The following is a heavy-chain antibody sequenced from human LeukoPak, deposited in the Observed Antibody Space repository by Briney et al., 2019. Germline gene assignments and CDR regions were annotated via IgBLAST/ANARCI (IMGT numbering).Heavy chain of an antibody. CDR2: ITGSTNYI. Sequence: GGSLRLSCAASGFPLSGYSMNWVRQAPGKGLEWVSSITGSTNYIYYADSVKGRFTISGDNAKNSLYLQMNSLRAEDTAVYYCARVGYCSSSTCRNYFDYWGQGTLVTVSS. V-gene: IGHV3-21*01. CDR3: ARVGYCSSSTCRNYFDY. CDR1: GFPLSGYS. D-gene: IGHD2-2*01. J-gene: IGHJ4*02.